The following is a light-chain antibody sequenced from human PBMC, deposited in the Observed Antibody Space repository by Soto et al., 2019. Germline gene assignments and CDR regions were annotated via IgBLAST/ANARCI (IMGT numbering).Light chain of an antibody. Sequence: QSALTQPRSVSGSPGQSVTISCTGTTSDVGYYNYVSWYQQHPGKAPKLMIYDVNKRPSGVPDRFSGSKSGNTASLTISGLQAEDGADYYCCSYAGSYTEVFGGGTKLTVL. J-gene: IGLJ2*01. V-gene: IGLV2-11*01. CDR3: CSYAGSYTEV. CDR2: DVN. CDR1: TSDVGYYNY.